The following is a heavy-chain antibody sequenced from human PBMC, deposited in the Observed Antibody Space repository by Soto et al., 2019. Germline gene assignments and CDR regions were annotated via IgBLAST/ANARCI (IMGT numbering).Heavy chain of an antibody. D-gene: IGHD3-22*01. CDR3: ARDLSHYYDSSGYYYLSYFDY. CDR2: IYTSGST. Sequence: SETLSLTCTVSGGSISSYYWSWIRQPAGKGLEWIGRIYTSGSTNYNPSLKSRVTMSLDTSKNQFSLKLSSVTAADTAVYYCARDLSHYYDSSGYYYLSYFDYWGQGTLVTVS. V-gene: IGHV4-4*07. J-gene: IGHJ4*02. CDR1: GGSISSYY.